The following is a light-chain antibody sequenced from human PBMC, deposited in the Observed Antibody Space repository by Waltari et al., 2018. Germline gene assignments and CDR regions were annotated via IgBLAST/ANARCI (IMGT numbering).Light chain of an antibody. J-gene: IGKJ2*01. CDR2: DVS. V-gene: IGKV1-33*01. Sequence: DIQMTQSPSSLSASVGDRVTITCQASQDISNYLNWYQQRPGKAPKLLIYDVSNLEQGVPSRFSGSDSGTHFTFTISSLQPEDVATYYCQQYDALPYTFGQGTKLEIK. CDR1: QDISNY. CDR3: QQYDALPYT.